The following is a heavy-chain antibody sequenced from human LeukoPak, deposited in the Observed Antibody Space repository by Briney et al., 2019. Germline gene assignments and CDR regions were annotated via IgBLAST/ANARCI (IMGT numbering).Heavy chain of an antibody. CDR3: ARTPVCSGGSCPNDY. J-gene: IGHJ4*02. Sequence: PGGSLRLSCAASGFTFSSYAMHWVRQAPGKGLEWVAVISYDGSNKYYADSVKGRFTISRDNSKNTLYLQMNSLRAEATAVYYCARTPVCSGGSCPNDYWGQGTLVTVSS. CDR1: GFTFSSYA. D-gene: IGHD2-15*01. CDR2: ISYDGSNK. V-gene: IGHV3-30-3*01.